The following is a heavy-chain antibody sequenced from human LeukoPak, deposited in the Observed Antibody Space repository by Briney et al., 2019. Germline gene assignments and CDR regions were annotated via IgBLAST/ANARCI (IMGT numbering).Heavy chain of an antibody. CDR1: GFTFTSSA. J-gene: IGHJ3*01. Sequence: PGGSLRLSCAASGFTFTSSAMSWVRQAPGKGLEWVSVISGSGHTTDYADSVKGRFTVSRDNSKNTLYLQMNSLRAEDTAVYYCARGRRTFIVVVIDAFDVWGQGTMVTVSS. V-gene: IGHV3-23*01. CDR3: ARGRRTFIVVVIDAFDV. CDR2: ISGSGHTT. D-gene: IGHD3-22*01.